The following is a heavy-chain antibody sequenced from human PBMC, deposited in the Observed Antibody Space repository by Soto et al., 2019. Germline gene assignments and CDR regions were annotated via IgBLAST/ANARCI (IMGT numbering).Heavy chain of an antibody. CDR1: GYTFTSYG. J-gene: IGHJ4*02. V-gene: IGHV1-18*01. CDR3: ATRSPAFDY. Sequence: QVQLVQSGPEVKKPGASVKVSCKTSGYTFTSYGISWVRQAPGQGLEWMGWISTNKGNTNYAQKFQGRVTMTTDTSTSTGYMELSSLRSDDTAVYYCATRSPAFDYWGQGTLVTVSS. CDR2: ISTNKGNT.